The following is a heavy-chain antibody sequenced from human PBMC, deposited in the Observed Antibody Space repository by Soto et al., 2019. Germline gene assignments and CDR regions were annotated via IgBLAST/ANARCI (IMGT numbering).Heavy chain of an antibody. CDR2: TYYRSTWYN. Sequence: SQTLSLTCAISGDSVSSHSAGWDWLGQSPSRGLEWLGRTYYRSTWYNEYAVSVKSRITINPDTSRNQFSLKMTSVTAADTAVYYCAKYRRTDAEGYTLDFWGQGTLVTVSS. J-gene: IGHJ4*02. CDR1: GDSVSSHSAG. V-gene: IGHV6-1*01. D-gene: IGHD2-15*01. CDR3: AKYRRTDAEGYTLDF.